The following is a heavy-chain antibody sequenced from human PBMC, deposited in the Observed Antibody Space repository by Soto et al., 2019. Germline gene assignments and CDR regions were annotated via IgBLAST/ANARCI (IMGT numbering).Heavy chain of an antibody. CDR1: GGSISSYY. Sequence: SETPSLTCTVSGGSISSYYWSWIRQPPGKGLEWIGYIYYSGRTNYNPSLKSRVTISVXXXXXXFXLXLSXXTAAATAVYYCASRHPGTSADYWGQGTLVTVSS. D-gene: IGHD1-7*01. V-gene: IGHV4-59*01. CDR2: IYYSGRT. CDR3: ASRHPGTSADY. J-gene: IGHJ4*02.